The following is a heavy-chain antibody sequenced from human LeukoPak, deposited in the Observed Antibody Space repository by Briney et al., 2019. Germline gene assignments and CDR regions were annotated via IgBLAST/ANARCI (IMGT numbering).Heavy chain of an antibody. Sequence: ASVKVSCKASGYTFTNYGLSWVRQAPGQGLEWMGWISGYNGNTKYVQKLQGRVTMTRDTSTTTAYMELRSLRSDDTAVYYCSTSSGYYSPFDHWGQGTLVTVSS. V-gene: IGHV1-18*01. J-gene: IGHJ4*02. CDR1: GYTFTNYG. D-gene: IGHD3-22*01. CDR2: ISGYNGNT. CDR3: STSSGYYSPFDH.